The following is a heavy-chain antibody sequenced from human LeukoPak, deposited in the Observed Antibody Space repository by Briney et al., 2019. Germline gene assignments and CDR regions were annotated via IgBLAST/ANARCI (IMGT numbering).Heavy chain of an antibody. CDR2: IIPIFGTA. CDR3: ARGDGGHKYGSSGSPTT. V-gene: IGHV1-69*05. CDR1: GGTFSSYA. J-gene: IGHJ4*02. Sequence: VASVKVSCKASGGTFSSYAISWVRQAPGQGLEWMGGIIPIFGTANYAQKFQGRVTITTDESTSTAYMELSSLRSEDTAVYYCARGDGGHKYGSSGSPTTWGQGTLVTVSS. D-gene: IGHD3-22*01.